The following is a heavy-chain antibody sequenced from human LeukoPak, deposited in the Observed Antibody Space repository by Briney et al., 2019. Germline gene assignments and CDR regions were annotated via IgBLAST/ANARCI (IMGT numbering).Heavy chain of an antibody. CDR2: INPSGGST. CDR3: ARDTGGSYSGPGFVDL. V-gene: IGHV1-46*01. CDR1: GYTFTSYY. Sequence: ASVKVSCKASGYTFTSYYMHWVRRAPGQGLEWMGIINPSGGSTSYAQKFQGRVTMTRDMSTGTVYMELSSLRSEDTAVYYCARDTGGSYSGPGFVDLWGRGTLATVSS. J-gene: IGHJ2*01. D-gene: IGHD1-26*01.